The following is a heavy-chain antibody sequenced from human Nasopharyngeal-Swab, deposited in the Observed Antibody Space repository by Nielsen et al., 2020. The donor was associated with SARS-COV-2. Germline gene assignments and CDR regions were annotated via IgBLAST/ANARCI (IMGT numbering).Heavy chain of an antibody. CDR1: GFTFSSYA. CDR2: ISGSGGST. CDR3: AKDGMVRGAFDI. Sequence: GGSLRFSCVASGFTFSSYAMSWVRQAPGKGLEWVSAISGSGGSTYYADSVKGRFTISRDNSKNTLYLQMNSLRAEDTAVYYCAKDGMVRGAFDIWGQGTMVTVSS. V-gene: IGHV3-23*01. D-gene: IGHD5-18*01. J-gene: IGHJ3*02.